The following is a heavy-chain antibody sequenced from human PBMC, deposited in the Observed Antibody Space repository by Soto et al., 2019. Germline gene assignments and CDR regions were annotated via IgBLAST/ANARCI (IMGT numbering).Heavy chain of an antibody. CDR3: ARAPSQEAVAGTLSPFDY. CDR1: GGSFSGYY. V-gene: IGHV4-34*01. J-gene: IGHJ4*02. D-gene: IGHD6-19*01. CDR2: INHSGST. Sequence: PSETLSLTCAVYGGSFSGYYWSWIRQPPGKGLEWIGEINHSGSTNYNPSLKSRVTISVDTSKNQFSLKLSSVSAADTAVYYCARAPSQEAVAGTLSPFDYWGQGTLVTVSS.